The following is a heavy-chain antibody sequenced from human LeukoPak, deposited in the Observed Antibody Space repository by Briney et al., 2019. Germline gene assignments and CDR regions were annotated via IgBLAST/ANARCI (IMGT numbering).Heavy chain of an antibody. V-gene: IGHV4-34*01. CDR2: INYRGST. Sequence: SETLSLTCAVYRGSFSEYCWTWIRQPPGKGLEWIGEINYRGSTKYNPSLKSRVTISVDTSKNQFSLRLDSVTAADTAVYYCAQHSSWYEFDCWGQGTLVTVSS. D-gene: IGHD6-13*01. CDR3: AQHSSWYEFDC. CDR1: RGSFSEYC. J-gene: IGHJ4*02.